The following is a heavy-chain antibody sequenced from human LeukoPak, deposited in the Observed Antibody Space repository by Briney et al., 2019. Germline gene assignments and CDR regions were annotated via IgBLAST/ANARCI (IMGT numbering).Heavy chain of an antibody. CDR2: ISSSSSYI. CDR3: ARGADGVSSNSRGWFDP. D-gene: IGHD2-15*01. CDR1: GFTFSSYA. V-gene: IGHV3-21*01. Sequence: GGSLRLSCAASGFTFSSYAMSWVRQAPGKGLEWVSSISSSSSYIYYADSVKGRFTISRDNARDSLYLQMNTLRAEDTAVYSCARGADGVSSNSRGWFDPWGQGTLVTVSS. J-gene: IGHJ5*02.